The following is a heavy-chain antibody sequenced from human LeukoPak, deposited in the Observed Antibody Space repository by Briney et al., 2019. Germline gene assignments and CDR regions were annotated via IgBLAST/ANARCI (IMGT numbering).Heavy chain of an antibody. J-gene: IGHJ4*02. V-gene: IGHV5-51*01. CDR1: GYRFTSYW. D-gene: IGHD4-23*01. CDR3: ARRSYGGKDFDY. CDR2: IYPDDSDT. Sequence: GASLQISFKGSGYRFTSYWIAWVRQMPGKGLEWMGIIYPDDSDTRYSPSFQGQVTISADKSISTAYLQWSSLKASDTAMYYCARRSYGGKDFDYWGQGTLVTVSS.